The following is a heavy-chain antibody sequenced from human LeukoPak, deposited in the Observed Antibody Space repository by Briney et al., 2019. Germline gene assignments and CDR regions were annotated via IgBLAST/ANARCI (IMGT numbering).Heavy chain of an antibody. J-gene: IGHJ5*02. CDR3: ARGYRSSAYIS. V-gene: IGHV1-2*02. D-gene: IGHD6-13*01. CDR1: GYIFTGYY. CDR2: VNPKSGDT. Sequence: ASVKVSCKASGYIFTGYYIHWVRQAPGQGLEWMGWVNPKSGDTNYAQKFQGRITMTRGTPISAAYMELSSLTSDDTAVYYCARGYRSSAYISWGQGTLVTVSS.